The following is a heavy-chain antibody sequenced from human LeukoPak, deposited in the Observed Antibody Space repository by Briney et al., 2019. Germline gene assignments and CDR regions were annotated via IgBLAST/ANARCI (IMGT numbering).Heavy chain of an antibody. CDR1: GGTFSSYA. V-gene: IGHV1-69*04. CDR2: IIPILGIA. Sequence: GASVKVSCKASGGTFSSYAISWVRQAPGQGLEWMGRIIPILGIANYAQKFQGRVAITADKSTSTAYMELSSLRSEDTAVYYCAREGHSSSWYEGRWGQGTLVTVSS. CDR3: AREGHSSSWYEGR. D-gene: IGHD6-13*01. J-gene: IGHJ4*02.